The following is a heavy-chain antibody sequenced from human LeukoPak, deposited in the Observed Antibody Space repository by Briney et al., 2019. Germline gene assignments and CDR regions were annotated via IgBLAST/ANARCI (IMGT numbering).Heavy chain of an antibody. CDR3: ARDVGGYYYGNFEY. V-gene: IGHV4-30-4*01. CDR2: IYYSGST. D-gene: IGHD3-22*01. CDR1: GGSISSGDYY. J-gene: IGHJ4*02. Sequence: PSQTLSLTCTVSGGSISSGDYYWSWIRQPPGKGLEWIGYIYYSGSTYYNPSLKSRVTISVDTSKNQFSLKLSSVTAADTAVYYCARDVGGYYYGNFEYWGQGILVTVSS.